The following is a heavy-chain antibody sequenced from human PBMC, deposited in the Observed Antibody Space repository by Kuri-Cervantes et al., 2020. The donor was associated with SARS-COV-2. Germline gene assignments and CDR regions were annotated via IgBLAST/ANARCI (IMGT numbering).Heavy chain of an antibody. Sequence: GGSLRLSCAASGFTFSSYEMNWVRQAPGKGLEWVSYISSSGSTIYYADSVKGRSTISRDNAKNSLYLQMNSLRAEDTAVYYCASQDIVVVPAANAFDIWGQGTMVTVSS. CDR1: GFTFSSYE. CDR3: ASQDIVVVPAANAFDI. D-gene: IGHD2-2*01. V-gene: IGHV3-48*03. CDR2: ISSSGSTI. J-gene: IGHJ3*02.